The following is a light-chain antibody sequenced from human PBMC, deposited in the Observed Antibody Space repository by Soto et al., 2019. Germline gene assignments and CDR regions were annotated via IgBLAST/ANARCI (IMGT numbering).Light chain of an antibody. CDR3: QQLNIYPIT. V-gene: IGKV1-9*01. CDR1: QGISSY. J-gene: IGKJ5*01. Sequence: QSPSFLSASVGDRVTITCRASQGISSYLAWYQQKPGKAPKVLIYAASTLQSGVPSRFSGSGSGTEFTLTICIRQPEDFSTYYCQQLNIYPITFGQGTRLEIK. CDR2: AAS.